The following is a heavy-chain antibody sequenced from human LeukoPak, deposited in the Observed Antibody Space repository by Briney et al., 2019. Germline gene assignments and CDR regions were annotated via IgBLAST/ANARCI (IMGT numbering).Heavy chain of an antibody. D-gene: IGHD3-10*01. Sequence: SSVKVSCKASGGTFSSYAISWVRQAPGQGLKWMGGIIPIFGTANYAQKFQGRVTITADESTSTAYMELSSLRSEDTAVYYCARAPGYYGSGSYEGWYFDLWGRGTPVTVSS. CDR1: GGTFSSYA. J-gene: IGHJ2*01. CDR3: ARAPGYYGSGSYEGWYFDL. V-gene: IGHV1-69*01. CDR2: IIPIFGTA.